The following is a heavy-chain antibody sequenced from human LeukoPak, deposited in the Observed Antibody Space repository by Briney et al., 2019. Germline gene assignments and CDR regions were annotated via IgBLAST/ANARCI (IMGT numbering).Heavy chain of an antibody. V-gene: IGHV3-23*01. CDR2: ITGSGDGT. D-gene: IGHD6-13*01. CDR1: EFTFRSYA. Sequence: GGSQRLSCAASEFTFRSYAMSWVRQAPGEGLEWVSAITGSGDGTIYADSVKGRFTISRDNSRNTLYLQMSSLRAEDTAVYYCAKEIAAVGKGVFAHWGQGTLVTVSP. CDR3: AKEIAAVGKGVFAH. J-gene: IGHJ4*02.